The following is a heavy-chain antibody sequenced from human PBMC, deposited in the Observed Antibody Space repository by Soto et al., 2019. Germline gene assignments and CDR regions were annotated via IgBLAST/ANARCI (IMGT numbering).Heavy chain of an antibody. CDR2: IIPIFGTA. D-gene: IGHD3-22*01. CDR3: ARSKFNYDSSGYYDY. J-gene: IGHJ4*02. CDR1: GGTFSSYA. Sequence: GASVKVSCKASGGTFSSYAISWVRQAPGQGLEWMGGIIPIFGTANYAQKFQGRVTITADESTSTAYMELSSLRSEDTAVYYCARSKFNYDSSGYYDYWGQGTLVTVSS. V-gene: IGHV1-69*13.